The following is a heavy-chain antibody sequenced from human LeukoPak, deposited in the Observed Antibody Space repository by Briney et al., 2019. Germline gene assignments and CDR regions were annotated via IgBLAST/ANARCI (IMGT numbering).Heavy chain of an antibody. J-gene: IGHJ4*02. D-gene: IGHD1-7*01. CDR2: ISDSGST. CDR3: AKDGPSGTAFDS. Sequence: SETLSLTCTVSGDSISSYYWSWIRQPPGKGLEWIGFISDSGSTNCNPSLKSRVTISGDTSKNQLSLKLSSVTAADTAVYYCAKDGPSGTAFDSWGQGTLVTVSS. CDR1: GDSISSYY. V-gene: IGHV4-59*01.